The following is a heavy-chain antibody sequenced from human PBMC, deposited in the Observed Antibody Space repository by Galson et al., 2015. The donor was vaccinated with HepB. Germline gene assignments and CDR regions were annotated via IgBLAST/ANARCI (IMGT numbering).Heavy chain of an antibody. J-gene: IGHJ4*02. CDR2: VYYNGNT. CDR1: GGAINMNTF. D-gene: IGHD3-16*01. V-gene: IGHV4-39*01. Sequence: ETLSLTCTVSGGAINMNTFWAWIRQRPGKGLEWIGSVYYNGNTYHNPSLKSRVTISVDTSNNQFSLKMNSMTATDTALYYCAKFGAVTTWGQGTLVTVSS. CDR3: AKFGAVTT.